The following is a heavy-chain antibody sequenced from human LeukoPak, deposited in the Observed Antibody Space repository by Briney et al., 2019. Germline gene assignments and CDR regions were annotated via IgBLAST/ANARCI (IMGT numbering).Heavy chain of an antibody. Sequence: SETLSLTCAVYGGSFSGYYWSWIRQPPGKGLEWIGEINHSGSTNYNPSLKSRVTISVDTSKNQFSLKLSSVTAADTAVYYCARPALYSSGWGGWFDPWGQGTLVTVSS. J-gene: IGHJ5*02. CDR2: INHSGST. V-gene: IGHV4-34*01. CDR1: GGSFSGYY. CDR3: ARPALYSSGWGGWFDP. D-gene: IGHD6-19*01.